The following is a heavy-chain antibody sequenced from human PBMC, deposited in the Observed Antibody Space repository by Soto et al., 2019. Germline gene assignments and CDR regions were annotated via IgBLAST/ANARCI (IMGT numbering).Heavy chain of an antibody. D-gene: IGHD4-4*01. V-gene: IGHV1-69*01. CDR2: IIPIFGTA. CDR3: ARDDHDYSNYGGFNYYYYGMDV. J-gene: IGHJ6*02. Sequence: QVQLVQSGAEVKKPGSSVKVSCKASGGTFSSYAISWVRQAPGQGLEWLGGIIPIFGTANYAQKFQGRVTITADESTSTAYMELSSLRSEDTAVYYCARDDHDYSNYGGFNYYYYGMDVWGQGTTVTVSS. CDR1: GGTFSSYA.